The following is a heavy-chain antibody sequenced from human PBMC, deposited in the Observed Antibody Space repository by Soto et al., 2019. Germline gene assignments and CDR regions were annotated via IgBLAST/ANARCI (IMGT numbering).Heavy chain of an antibody. Sequence: ASVKVSCKASGFTFTSSAVQWVRQARGQRLEWIGWIVVGSGNTNYAQKFQERVTITRDMSTSTAYMELSSLRSEDTAVYYCAADSLYGDYVFDYWGQGTLVTVSS. CDR3: AADSLYGDYVFDY. J-gene: IGHJ4*02. D-gene: IGHD4-17*01. CDR2: IVVGSGNT. V-gene: IGHV1-58*01. CDR1: GFTFTSSA.